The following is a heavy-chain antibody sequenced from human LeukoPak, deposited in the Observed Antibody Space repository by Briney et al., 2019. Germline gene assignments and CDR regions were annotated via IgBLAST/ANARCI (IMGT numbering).Heavy chain of an antibody. V-gene: IGHV1-2*02. CDR2: INPNSGGT. CDR1: GYTFTGYY. J-gene: IGHJ5*02. Sequence: GASVKVSCKASGYTFTGYYMHWVRQAPGQGLEWMGWINPNSGGTNYAQKFQGRVTMTRDTSISTAYMELSRLRSDDTAVYYCARETGISRRAWFDPWGQGTLVTVSS. D-gene: IGHD1-14*01. CDR3: ARETGISRRAWFDP.